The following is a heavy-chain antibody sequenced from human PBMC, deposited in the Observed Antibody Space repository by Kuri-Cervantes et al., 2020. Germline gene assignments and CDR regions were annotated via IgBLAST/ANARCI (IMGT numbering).Heavy chain of an antibody. CDR3: ARDKGFGELSQHGMDV. CDR1: GFTFSSYG. D-gene: IGHD3-10*01. J-gene: IGHJ6*02. CDR2: ISYDGSNK. Sequence: GESLKISCAASGFTFSSYGMHWVRQAPGKGLEWVAVISYDGSNKYYADSVKGRFTISRDNSKNTLYLQMNSLRAEDTAVYYCARDKGFGELSQHGMDVWGQGTTVTVSS. V-gene: IGHV3-30*03.